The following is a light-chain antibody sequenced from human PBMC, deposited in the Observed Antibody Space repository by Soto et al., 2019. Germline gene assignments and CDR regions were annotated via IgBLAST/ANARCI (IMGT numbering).Light chain of an antibody. V-gene: IGKV1-5*01. CDR3: QKYNSALQT. CDR2: DAS. CDR1: QSVRSW. Sequence: DIQMTQSPSTLSAFVGDRVTITCRASQSVRSWLAWYQQKPGRAPKFLIYDASSLESGVPSRFSGSGSGTEFTLTISSLQPEDVATYYCQKYNSALQTFGQGTKVDI. J-gene: IGKJ1*01.